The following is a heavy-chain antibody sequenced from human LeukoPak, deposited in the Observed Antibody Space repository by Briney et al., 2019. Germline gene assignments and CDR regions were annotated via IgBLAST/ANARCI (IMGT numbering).Heavy chain of an antibody. CDR2: TYYRSKLYN. V-gene: IGHV6-1*01. CDR3: ARGRKWGESGFDY. Sequence: SQTLSLTCAISGDSVSSSSAAWHWIRQTPSRGLEWLGRTYYRSKLYNDYAVSVKSRITVNPDTSKNQFSLQLKSVTHEDTAVYYCARGRKWGESGFDYWGPGTLVTVSS. CDR1: GDSVSSSSAA. D-gene: IGHD1-26*01. J-gene: IGHJ4*02.